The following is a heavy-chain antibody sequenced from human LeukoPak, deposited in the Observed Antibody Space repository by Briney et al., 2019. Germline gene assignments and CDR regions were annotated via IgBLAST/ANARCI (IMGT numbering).Heavy chain of an antibody. CDR3: ARDYPTSGIVTLFDY. CDR2: ITTSGAST. CDR1: GFTFNYYA. D-gene: IGHD1-1*01. V-gene: IGHV3-23*01. J-gene: IGHJ4*02. Sequence: GGSLRLSCASSGFTFNYYAMTWVRHAPGKGLEWVSSITTSGASTYYADSVKGRFTISRDNSKNSLYLQMTSLRAEDTAVYYCARDYPTSGIVTLFDYWGQGTLVTVSS.